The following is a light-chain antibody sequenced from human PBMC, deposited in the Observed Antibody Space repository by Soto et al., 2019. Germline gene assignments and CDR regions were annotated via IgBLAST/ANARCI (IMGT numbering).Light chain of an antibody. CDR1: HDIRSD. CDR3: LQHSSYPRT. Sequence: IRMTQSPSSLSASVGDRVTIICRASHDIRSDLGWFQQKPGKAPKRLIYDASSLQSGVPSRFSASGSGTEFTLTISSLQPEDSATYYCLQHSSYPRTFGQGTKVEIK. CDR2: DAS. J-gene: IGKJ1*01. V-gene: IGKV1-17*01.